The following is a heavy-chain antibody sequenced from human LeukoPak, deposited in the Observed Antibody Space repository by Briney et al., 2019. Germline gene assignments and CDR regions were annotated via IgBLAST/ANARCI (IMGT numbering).Heavy chain of an antibody. CDR2: IIPIFGTA. D-gene: IGHD2-2*01. CDR1: GYTFTGYY. V-gene: IGHV1-69*13. J-gene: IGHJ6*03. Sequence: SVKVSCKASGYTFTGYYMHWVRQAPGQGLEWMGGIIPIFGTANYAQKFQGRVTITADESTSTAYMELSSLRSEDTAVYYCARSVTREGYYYMDVWGKGTTVTISS. CDR3: ARSVTREGYYYMDV.